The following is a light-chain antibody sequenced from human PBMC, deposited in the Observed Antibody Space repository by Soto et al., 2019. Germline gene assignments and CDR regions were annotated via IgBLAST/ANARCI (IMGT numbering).Light chain of an antibody. V-gene: IGKV3-15*01. J-gene: IGKJ1*01. Sequence: EVLITQSPATLSGSPGEKATLSCRASQSVSSNLAWYRQRPGQAPGLLIYGASTRATGIPARFSGSGSGTEFTLTISGLQSEDFAVYYCQQYNNWPRTFGQGTKVDIK. CDR1: QSVSSN. CDR2: GAS. CDR3: QQYNNWPRT.